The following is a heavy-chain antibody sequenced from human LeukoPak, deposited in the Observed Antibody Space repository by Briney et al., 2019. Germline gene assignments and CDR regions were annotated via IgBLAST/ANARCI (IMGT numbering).Heavy chain of an antibody. CDR1: GYSFIGYY. V-gene: IGHV1-2*02. CDR3: AKSTNWGSVSDGFDI. J-gene: IGHJ3*02. CDR2: INPNSGGA. D-gene: IGHD7-27*01. Sequence: ASVKVSCKASGYSFIGYYIHWVRQAPGQGLEWMGWINPNSGGANYAQKFQGRVTMTRDTSISTVYMELTRLRSDDTAMYYCAKSTNWGSVSDGFDIWGQGTMVTVAS.